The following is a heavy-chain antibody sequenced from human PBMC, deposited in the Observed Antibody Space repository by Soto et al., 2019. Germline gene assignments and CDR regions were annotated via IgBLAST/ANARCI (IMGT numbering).Heavy chain of an antibody. CDR2: INHSGST. CDR1: GGSFSGYY. Sequence: SETLSLTCAVYGGSFSGYYWSWIRQPPGKGLGGIGEINHSGSTNYNPSLKSRVTISVDTSKNQFSLKLSSVTAADTAVYYCARAYSSSWYYFDYWGQGTLVTVSS. V-gene: IGHV4-34*01. CDR3: ARAYSSSWYYFDY. J-gene: IGHJ4*02. D-gene: IGHD6-13*01.